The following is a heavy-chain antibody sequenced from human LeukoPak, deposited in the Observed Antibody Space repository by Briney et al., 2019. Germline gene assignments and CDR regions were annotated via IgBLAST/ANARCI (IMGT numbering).Heavy chain of an antibody. V-gene: IGHV3-43*02. D-gene: IGHD3-10*01. J-gene: IGHJ4*02. CDR2: ISGDGGST. Sequence: GGSLRLSCAASGFTFDDYAMHWVRQAPGKGLEWFSLISGDGGSTYYADSVKGRFTISRDNSKNSLYLQMNSLRTEDTALYCCAKAPAGIGSGLDYWGQGTLVTVSS. CDR1: GFTFDDYA. CDR3: AKAPAGIGSGLDY.